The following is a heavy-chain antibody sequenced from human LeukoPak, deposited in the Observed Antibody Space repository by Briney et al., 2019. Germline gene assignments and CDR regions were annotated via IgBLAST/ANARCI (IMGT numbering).Heavy chain of an antibody. D-gene: IGHD3-10*01. Sequence: SVKVSCKASGGTFSSYAISWVRQAPGQGLEWMGRIIPILGIANYAQKFQGRVTITADKSTSAAYMELSSLRSEDTAVYYCARDAHYYGSGSYFDYWGQGTLVTVSS. CDR3: ARDAHYYGSGSYFDY. V-gene: IGHV1-69*04. CDR2: IIPILGIA. CDR1: GGTFSSYA. J-gene: IGHJ4*02.